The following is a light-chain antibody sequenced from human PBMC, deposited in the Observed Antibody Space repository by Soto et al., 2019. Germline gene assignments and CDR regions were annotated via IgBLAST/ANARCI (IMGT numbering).Light chain of an antibody. CDR3: QQYSSSPAT. J-gene: IGKJ1*01. CDR1: QSVSSSY. V-gene: IGKV3-20*01. CDR2: DAS. Sequence: EIVLTQSPGTLSLSPGERATLSCRASQSVSSSYLAWYQQKPGQAPRLLIYDASRRATGISDRFSGSGSGTDFTLTISRLEPEDFAVYSCQQYSSSPATFGQGTKVDNK.